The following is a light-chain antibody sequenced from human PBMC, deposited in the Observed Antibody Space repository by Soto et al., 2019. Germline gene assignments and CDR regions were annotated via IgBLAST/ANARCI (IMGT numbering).Light chain of an antibody. CDR2: GAS. CDR1: QSVSSN. Sequence: EIVLTQSPGTLSLSPGERATLSCRAIQSVSSNYFAWYQQKPGQAPRLLIYGASTRATGIPARFSGSGSGTEFTLTISSLQSEDFAVYYCQQYNNWPSITFGQGTRLEIK. CDR3: QQYNNWPSIT. J-gene: IGKJ5*01. V-gene: IGKV3-15*01.